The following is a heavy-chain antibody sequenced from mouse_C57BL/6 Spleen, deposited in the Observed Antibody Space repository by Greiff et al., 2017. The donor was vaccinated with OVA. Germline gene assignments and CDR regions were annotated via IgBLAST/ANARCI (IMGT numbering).Heavy chain of an antibody. CDR3: ARFDGFPFDY. J-gene: IGHJ2*01. CDR1: GYTFTSYW. D-gene: IGHD2-3*01. CDR2: IHPNSGST. Sequence: VQLQQSGAELVKPGASVKLSCKASGYTFTSYWMHWVKQRPGQGLEWIGMIHPNSGSTNYNEKFKSKATLTVDKSSSTAYMQLSSLTSEDSAVYYCARFDGFPFDYWGQGTTLTVSS. V-gene: IGHV1-64*01.